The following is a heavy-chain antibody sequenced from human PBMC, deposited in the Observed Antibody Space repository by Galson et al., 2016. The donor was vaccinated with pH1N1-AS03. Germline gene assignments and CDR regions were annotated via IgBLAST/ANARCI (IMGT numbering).Heavy chain of an antibody. CDR2: ISGNGFST. D-gene: IGHD6-13*01. V-gene: IGHV3-64*01. J-gene: IGHJ4*02. Sequence: SLRISCAASGFTFSSYAMFWVCQAPGKGLEYVSAISGNGFSTYYASSVKDRFTISRDNSKNTLFLQMGSLRPEDMAVYYCARGPVSYSNYWFPPPDYWGPGTLVTVSS. CDR1: GFTFSSYA. CDR3: ARGPVSYSNYWFPPPDY.